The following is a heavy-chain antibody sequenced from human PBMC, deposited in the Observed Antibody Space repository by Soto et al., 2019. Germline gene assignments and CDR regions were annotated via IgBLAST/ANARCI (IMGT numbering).Heavy chain of an antibody. CDR3: ARGGYSSYYYYGMDV. V-gene: IGHV3-7*03. Sequence: VQLVESGGGLVQPGGSLRLSCAASGFTFSSYWMSWVRQAPGKGLEWVANIKQDGSEKYYVDSVKGRFTISRDNAKNSLYLQMNSLRAEDTAVYYCARGGYSSYYYYGMDVWGQGTTVTVSS. J-gene: IGHJ6*02. D-gene: IGHD6-25*01. CDR2: IKQDGSEK. CDR1: GFTFSSYW.